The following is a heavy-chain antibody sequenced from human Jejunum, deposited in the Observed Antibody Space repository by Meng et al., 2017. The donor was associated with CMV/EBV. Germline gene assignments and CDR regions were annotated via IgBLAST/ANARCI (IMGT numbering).Heavy chain of an antibody. Sequence: GLTFSSYEMNWVRQAPGKGPEFISYISSDSKIISYADSVKGRFTISRDNAKNSLYLQMDSLRDEDTAVYYCARARATTSGMNWFDPWGRGTLVTVSS. CDR1: GLTFSSYE. V-gene: IGHV3-48*03. CDR3: ARARATTSGMNWFDP. J-gene: IGHJ5*02. D-gene: IGHD1-1*01. CDR2: ISSDSKII.